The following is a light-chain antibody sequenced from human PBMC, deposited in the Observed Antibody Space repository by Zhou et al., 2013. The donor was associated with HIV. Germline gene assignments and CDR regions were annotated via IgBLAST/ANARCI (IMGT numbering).Light chain of an antibody. CDR3: QQYISYVRT. V-gene: IGKV1-16*01. CDR2: EAS. CDR1: QGIAYY. Sequence: IQMTQSPSSLSASVGDRLTLTCRASQGIAYYLAWYQQKPGKAPKLLIYEASSLQSGVPSRFSGSGSGTEFTLTISSLQPDDFATYYCQQYISYVRTFGQGTKVEIK. J-gene: IGKJ1*01.